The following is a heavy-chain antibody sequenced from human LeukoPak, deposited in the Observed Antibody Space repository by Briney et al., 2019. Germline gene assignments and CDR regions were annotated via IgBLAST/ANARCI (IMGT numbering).Heavy chain of an antibody. D-gene: IGHD2/OR15-2a*01. V-gene: IGHV3-33*06. Sequence: PGGSLRLSCAASGFTFSSYGMHWVRQAPGKGLEWVAVIWYDGSNKYYADSVKGRFTISRDNSKNTLYLQMNSLRAEDTAVYYCAKDSPLYFAGAFDIWGQGTMVTVSS. J-gene: IGHJ3*02. CDR1: GFTFSSYG. CDR2: IWYDGSNK. CDR3: AKDSPLYFAGAFDI.